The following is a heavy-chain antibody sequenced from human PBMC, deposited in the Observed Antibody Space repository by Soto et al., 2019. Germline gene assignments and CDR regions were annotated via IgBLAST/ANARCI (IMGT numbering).Heavy chain of an antibody. CDR2: ISSSGSKI. V-gene: IGHV3-48*04. Sequence: GSLRLSCAASGFTFSIYSMNWVRQAPGKGLEWVSYISSSGSKIYSADSLKGRFTISRDNAKNSLYLQMNSLRAEDTAVYYCARGDYYDTSGPFSDAFDIWGQGTMVTV. CDR1: GFTFSIYS. J-gene: IGHJ3*02. CDR3: ARGDYYDTSGPFSDAFDI. D-gene: IGHD3-22*01.